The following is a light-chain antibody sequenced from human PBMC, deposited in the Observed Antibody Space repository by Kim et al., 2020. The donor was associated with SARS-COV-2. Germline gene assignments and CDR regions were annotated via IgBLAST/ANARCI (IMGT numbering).Light chain of an antibody. V-gene: IGKV2-28*01. Sequence: DIVMTQSPLSLPVTPGEPASISCRSSQSLLHSNGHKYLDWYLQKPGQSPQLLIYLGSNRASGVPDRFSGSESGTDFTLKISRVEAEDVGVYYCMQALQFPLTFGGGTKVDIK. CDR1: QSLLHSNGHKY. J-gene: IGKJ4*01. CDR3: MQALQFPLT. CDR2: LGS.